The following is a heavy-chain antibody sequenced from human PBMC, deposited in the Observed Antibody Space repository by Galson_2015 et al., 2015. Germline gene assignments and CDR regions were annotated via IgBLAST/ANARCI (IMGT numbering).Heavy chain of an antibody. J-gene: IGHJ4*01. CDR3: ARRGRSSSWYMDY. D-gene: IGHD6-13*01. CDR2: FSSSGSTI. Sequence: SLRLSCAASGFTFSSYSMNWVRQAPGKGLEWISYFSSSGSTIYYADSVKGRFTISRDNAKNSLYLQMNSLRAEDTAVYYCARRGRSSSWYMDYWGHGTLVTVSS. V-gene: IGHV3-48*01. CDR1: GFTFSSYS.